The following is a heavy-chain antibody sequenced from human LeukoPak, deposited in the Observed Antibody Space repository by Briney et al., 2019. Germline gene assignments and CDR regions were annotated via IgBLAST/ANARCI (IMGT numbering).Heavy chain of an antibody. Sequence: GGSLRLSCAASGFTFSSYAMSWVRQAPGKGLEWVSAISGSGGSTYYADSVKGRFTISRDNSKNTLYLQMNSLRAEDTAVYYCAKEGDTMVRGVIIRGDWFDPWGQGTLVTVSS. J-gene: IGHJ5*02. CDR3: AKEGDTMVRGVIIRGDWFDP. D-gene: IGHD3-10*01. CDR1: GFTFSSYA. V-gene: IGHV3-23*01. CDR2: ISGSGGST.